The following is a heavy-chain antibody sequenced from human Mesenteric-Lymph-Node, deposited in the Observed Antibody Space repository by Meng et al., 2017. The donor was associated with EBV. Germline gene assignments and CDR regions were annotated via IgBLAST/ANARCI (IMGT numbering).Heavy chain of an antibody. CDR1: GYNFTSYG. V-gene: IGHV1-18*01. CDR3: ARVPSIAAAGYATFNY. D-gene: IGHD6-13*01. Sequence: QVQMGQSGAEVKKSGASVKVSCKASGYNFTSYGISWVRQAPGQGLEWMGWIGAYNGNTNYAQKVQGRVTMTTDTSTTTAYMELRSLRSDDTAVYYCARVPSIAAAGYATFNYWGQGTLVTVSS. CDR2: IGAYNGNT. J-gene: IGHJ4*02.